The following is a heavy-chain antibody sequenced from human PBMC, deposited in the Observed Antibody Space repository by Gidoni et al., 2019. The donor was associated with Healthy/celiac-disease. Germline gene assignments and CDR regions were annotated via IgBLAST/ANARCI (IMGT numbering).Heavy chain of an antibody. CDR1: VFTFSSYD. CDR2: ISSSGSTI. D-gene: IGHD3-9*01. Sequence: EVQLVESGGGLVQPGGSLRLSCAASVFTFSSYDMNWVRQAPGKGLEWVSYISSSGSTIYYADSVKGRFTISRDNAKNSLYLQMNSLRAEDTAVYYCARTYYDILTGYYGGAFDIWGQGSMVTVSS. V-gene: IGHV3-48*03. CDR3: ARTYYDILTGYYGGAFDI. J-gene: IGHJ3*02.